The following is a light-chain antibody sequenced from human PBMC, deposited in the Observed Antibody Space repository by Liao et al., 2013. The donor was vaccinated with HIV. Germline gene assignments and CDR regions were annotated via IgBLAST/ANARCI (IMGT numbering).Light chain of an antibody. J-gene: IGLJ1*01. CDR2: QDN. Sequence: SYALTQPPSVSVSPGQTATITCSGDKLGDKYVSWYQQRPGQSPILVIYQDNKRPSGISDRFSGSNSGDTAALTISGTQALDEADYYCQAWDSSTNYVFGTGTQVTVL. CDR1: KLGDKY. CDR3: QAWDSSTNYV. V-gene: IGLV3-1*01.